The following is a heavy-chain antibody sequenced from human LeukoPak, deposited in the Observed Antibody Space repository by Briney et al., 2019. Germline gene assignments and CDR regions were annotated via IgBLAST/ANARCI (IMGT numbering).Heavy chain of an antibody. CDR3: ARGIVGVSNWFDP. CDR1: GYTFTSYG. J-gene: IGHJ5*02. D-gene: IGHD1-26*01. V-gene: IGHV1-2*02. Sequence: GASVKVSCKASGYTFTSYGISWVRQAPGQGLEWMGWINPNSGGTNYAQRFQGRVTMTRDTSISTAYMELSRLRSDDTAVYYCARGIVGVSNWFDPWGQGTLVTVSS. CDR2: INPNSGGT.